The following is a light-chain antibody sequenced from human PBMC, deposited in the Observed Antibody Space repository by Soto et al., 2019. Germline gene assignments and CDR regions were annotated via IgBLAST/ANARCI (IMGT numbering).Light chain of an antibody. CDR2: DVS. J-gene: IGLJ1*01. CDR1: SSDIGGYNY. V-gene: IGLV2-14*03. Sequence: QSFLTQPASVSGSPGQSITISCTGSSSDIGGYNYVSWYQQHPGKAPKLMINDVSNRPSGVSYRFSGSKSGNTASLTISGLQAEDEADYYCSSYTGDNTHVFGSGTKVTV. CDR3: SSYTGDNTHV.